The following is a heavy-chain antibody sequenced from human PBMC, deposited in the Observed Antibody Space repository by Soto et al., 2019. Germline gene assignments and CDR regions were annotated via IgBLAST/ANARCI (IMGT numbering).Heavy chain of an antibody. D-gene: IGHD3-22*01. V-gene: IGHV4-59*08. Sequence: QVQLRESGPGLVKPSENLSLTCTVSGGSINNYYWSWFRQPPGKGMEWIVYIYYSGSTTYKPSLNSRVTISVDTSKNQFFLKLNSVTAADTAVYYCASLGGYYQAFDQWGQGSLVTVSS. CDR3: ASLGGYYQAFDQ. CDR2: IYYSGST. J-gene: IGHJ4*02. CDR1: GGSINNYY.